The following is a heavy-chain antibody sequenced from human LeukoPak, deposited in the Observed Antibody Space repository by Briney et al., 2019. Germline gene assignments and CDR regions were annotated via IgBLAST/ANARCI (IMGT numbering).Heavy chain of an antibody. Sequence: GGSLRLSCAASGFTFSSYGMHWVRQAPGKGLEWVAVISYDGSNKYYADSVKGRFTISRDNSKNTLYLQMNSLRAEDTAVYYCAKDQPDSSGYYFNYWGQGTLVTVSS. CDR1: GFTFSSYG. D-gene: IGHD3-22*01. CDR2: ISYDGSNK. CDR3: AKDQPDSSGYYFNY. J-gene: IGHJ4*02. V-gene: IGHV3-30*18.